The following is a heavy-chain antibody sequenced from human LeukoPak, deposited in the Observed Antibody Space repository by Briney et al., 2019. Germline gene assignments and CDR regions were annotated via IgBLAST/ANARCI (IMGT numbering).Heavy chain of an antibody. CDR2: IRSKANNYAT. CDR3: ARDRPGAYAMVVDY. V-gene: IGHV3-73*01. CDR1: GFSFSDSA. J-gene: IGHJ4*02. D-gene: IGHD2-8*01. Sequence: GGSLRLSCAASGFSFSDSAMHWVRQASGKGLEWVGRIRSKANNYATAYAASVKGRFTISRDESKNTAYLQMNSLRAEDTAVYYCARDRPGAYAMVVDYWGQGTLVTVSS.